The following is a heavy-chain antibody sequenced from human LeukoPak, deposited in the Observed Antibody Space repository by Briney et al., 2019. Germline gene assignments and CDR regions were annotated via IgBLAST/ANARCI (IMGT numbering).Heavy chain of an antibody. CDR2: IWYDGNNK. CDR3: GKSYCDGYWVNDACDM. V-gene: IGHV3-30*02. CDR1: GFIFSRYG. J-gene: IGHJ3*02. D-gene: IGHD2-21*01. Sequence: GGSLRLSCAASGFIFSRYGMHWVRQAPGKGLQWVSFIWYDGNNKYYEDSMKGRLTISQDNHNNTLYLQMNSLVPDHTAVYCCGKSYCDGYWVNDACDMWGEGTMVTVSS.